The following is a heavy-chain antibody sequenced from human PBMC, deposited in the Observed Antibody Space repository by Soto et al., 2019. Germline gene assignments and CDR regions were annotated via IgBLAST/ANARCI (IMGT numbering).Heavy chain of an antibody. CDR2: ISSGSNNI. V-gene: IGHV3-11*01. CDR1: GFTFSDFY. CDR3: ARDRNAAGSDY. Sequence: QVQLVESGGGLGKPGWSLRLSCAASGFTFSDFYMSWIRQAPGKGLEWISYISSGSNNIFYADSVKGRFTVSRDNAQNSVYLQMDILSAEDTAVYYSARDRNAAGSDYWGQGTLVSFAS. J-gene: IGHJ4*02. D-gene: IGHD1-1*01.